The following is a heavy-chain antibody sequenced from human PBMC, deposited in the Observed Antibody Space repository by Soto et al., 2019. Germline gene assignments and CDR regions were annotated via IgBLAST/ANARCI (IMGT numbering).Heavy chain of an antibody. V-gene: IGHV4-59*08. D-gene: IGHD3-3*01. J-gene: IGHJ5*02. CDR1: GGSISSYY. Sequence: SETLSLTCTVSGGSISSYYWSWIRQPPGKGLEWIGYIYYSGSTNYNPSLKSRVTISVDTSKNQFSLKLSSVTAADTAVYYCARHGAGDFWSGYYSYNWFDPWGQGTLVTVSS. CDR3: ARHGAGDFWSGYYSYNWFDP. CDR2: IYYSGST.